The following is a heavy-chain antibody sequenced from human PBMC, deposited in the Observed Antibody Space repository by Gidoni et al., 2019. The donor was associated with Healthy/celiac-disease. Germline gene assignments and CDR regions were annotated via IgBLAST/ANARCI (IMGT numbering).Heavy chain of an antibody. J-gene: IGHJ3*02. V-gene: IGHV3-74*01. CDR3: ARVAAGFSPFDAFDI. CDR2: INSDGSST. Sequence: EVQLVESGGGLVQPGGSLRLSCAASGFTFSSYWMHWVRQAPGKGLVWVSRINSDGSSTSNADSVKGRFTISRDNAKNRLYLQMNSLRAEDTAVYYCARVAAGFSPFDAFDIWGQGTMVTVSS. CDR1: GFTFSSYW. D-gene: IGHD3-3*01.